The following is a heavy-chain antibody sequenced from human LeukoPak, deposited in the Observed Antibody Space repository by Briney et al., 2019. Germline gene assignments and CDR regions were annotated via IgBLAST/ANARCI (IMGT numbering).Heavy chain of an antibody. CDR3: ARWGGWELPYYYYYYMDV. CDR2: IIPIFGTA. CDR1: GGTFSSYA. Sequence: ASVKVSCKASGGTFSSYAISWVRQAPGQGLEWMGGIIPIFGTANYAQKFQGRVTITADKSTSTAYMELSSLRSEDTAVYYCARWGGWELPYYYYYYMDVWGKGTTVTVSS. D-gene: IGHD1-26*01. V-gene: IGHV1-69*06. J-gene: IGHJ6*03.